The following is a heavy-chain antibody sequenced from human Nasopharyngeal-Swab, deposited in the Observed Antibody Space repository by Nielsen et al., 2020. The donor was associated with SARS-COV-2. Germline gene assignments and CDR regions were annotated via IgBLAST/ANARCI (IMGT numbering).Heavy chain of an antibody. CDR2: INPNSGGT. CDR1: GYTFTSYA. V-gene: IGHV1-2*06. CDR3: AREEYSSSGDGGCHY. J-gene: IGHJ4*02. Sequence: ASVKVSCKASGYTFTSYAMNWVRQAPGQGLEWMGRINPNSGGTNYAQKFQGRVTMTRDTSISTAYMELSRLRSDDTAVYYCAREEYSSSGDGGCHYWGQGTLVTVSS. D-gene: IGHD6-6*01.